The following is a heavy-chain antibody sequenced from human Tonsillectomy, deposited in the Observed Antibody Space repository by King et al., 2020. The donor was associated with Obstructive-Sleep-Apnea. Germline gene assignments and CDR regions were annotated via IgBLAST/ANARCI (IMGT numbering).Heavy chain of an antibody. D-gene: IGHD1-26*01. Sequence: VQLQESGPGLVKPSETLSLTCTVSGGSISSYYWSWIRQPPGKGLEWIGYIYYSGSTNYNPSLKSRVTISVDTSKNQFSLKLSSVTAADTAVYYCARIGRLMGDWYFDLWGRGTLVTVSS. V-gene: IGHV4-59*08. CDR2: IYYSGST. CDR1: GGSISSYY. J-gene: IGHJ2*01. CDR3: ARIGRLMGDWYFDL.